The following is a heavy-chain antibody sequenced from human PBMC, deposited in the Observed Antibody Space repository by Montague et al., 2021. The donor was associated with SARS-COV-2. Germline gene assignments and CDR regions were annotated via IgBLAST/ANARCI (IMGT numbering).Heavy chain of an antibody. D-gene: IGHD7-27*01. CDR2: IYYTGST. CDR1: DGSISGDNYY. J-gene: IGHJ2*01. V-gene: IGHV4-31*03. Sequence: SQTLSLTCTVSDGSISGDNYYWTWIRQHPGKGLEWIAYIYYTGSTYYNPSLQSRLRTSLDTSKNQFSLTLTSVTAADTAIYYCARNRGWGSRGAGYIDLWGRGTLVTVSS. CDR3: ARNRGWGSRGAGYIDL.